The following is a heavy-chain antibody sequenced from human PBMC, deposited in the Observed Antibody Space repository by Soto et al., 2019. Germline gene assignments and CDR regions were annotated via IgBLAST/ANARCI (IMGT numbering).Heavy chain of an antibody. CDR2: IYSGGST. Sequence: EVQLVESGGGLVQPGGSLRLSCAASGFTVSSNYMSWVRQAPGKGLEWVSVIYSGGSTYYADSVKGRFTISRHNSKNTLELKMNSLGAEDAAGYYCARGRDCGGVCPNWFDPWGQGTLVTVSS. CDR3: ARGRDCGGVCPNWFDP. V-gene: IGHV3-53*04. D-gene: IGHD2-8*02. J-gene: IGHJ5*02. CDR1: GFTVSSNY.